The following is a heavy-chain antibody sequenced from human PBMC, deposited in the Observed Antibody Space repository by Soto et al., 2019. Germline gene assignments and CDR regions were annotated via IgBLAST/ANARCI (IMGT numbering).Heavy chain of an antibody. Sequence: QVQLVQSGAEEKKPGASVKVSCKASGYTFTSYAMHWVRQAPGQRLEWMGWINAGNGNTKYSQKFQGRGTITRDTSASTAYMSLSSLRSEDAAVYYCAGGPDDYASSGYLAYWGQGTLVTVSS. CDR3: AGGPDDYASSGYLAY. D-gene: IGHD3-22*01. CDR2: INAGNGNT. CDR1: GYTFTSYA. V-gene: IGHV1-3*05. J-gene: IGHJ4*02.